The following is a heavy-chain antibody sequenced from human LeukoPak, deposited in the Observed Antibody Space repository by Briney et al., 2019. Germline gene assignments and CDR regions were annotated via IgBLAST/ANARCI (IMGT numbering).Heavy chain of an antibody. CDR3: ARAANYYDILTGYRDAFDI. CDR1: GFTFSTYG. V-gene: IGHV3-33*01. D-gene: IGHD3-9*01. J-gene: IGHJ3*02. CDR2: ILYDGSNK. Sequence: GGSLRLSCAASGFTFSTYGMHWVRQAPGKGLEWVAVILYDGSNKYYADSVKGRFTMSRDNSRNTLYLQMNSLRAEDTAVYYCARAANYYDILTGYRDAFDIWGQGAMVTVSS.